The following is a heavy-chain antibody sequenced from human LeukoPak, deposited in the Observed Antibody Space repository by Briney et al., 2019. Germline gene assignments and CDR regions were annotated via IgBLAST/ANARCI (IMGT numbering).Heavy chain of an antibody. Sequence: ASVKVSCKASGYTFTSYGISWVRQAPGQGREWMGWNSAYNGNTNYAQKFRGRVTMTTDTSTSTAYMELRSLRSDDTAVYYCARARGYYDSSGYYQTSHFDYWGQGTLVTVSS. CDR3: ARARGYYDSSGYYQTSHFDY. CDR1: GYTFTSYG. J-gene: IGHJ4*02. CDR2: NSAYNGNT. V-gene: IGHV1-18*01. D-gene: IGHD3-22*01.